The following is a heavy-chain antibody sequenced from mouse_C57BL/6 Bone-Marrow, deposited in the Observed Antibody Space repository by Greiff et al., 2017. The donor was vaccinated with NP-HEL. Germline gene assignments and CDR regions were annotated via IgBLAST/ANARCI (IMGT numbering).Heavy chain of an antibody. CDR2: INYDGSST. Sequence: EVKLVESEGGLVQPGSSMKLSCTASGFTFSDYYMAWVRQVPEKGLVWVANINYDGSSTYYLASLKSRFIISRDNAKNILYLQMSSLKSEDTATYYCARVSGNYRYFDVWGTGTTVTVSS. J-gene: IGHJ1*03. CDR1: GFTFSDYY. CDR3: ARVSGNYRYFDV. D-gene: IGHD1-3*01. V-gene: IGHV5-16*01.